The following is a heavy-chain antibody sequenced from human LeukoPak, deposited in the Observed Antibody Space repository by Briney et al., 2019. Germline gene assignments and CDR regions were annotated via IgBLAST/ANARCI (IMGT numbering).Heavy chain of an antibody. D-gene: IGHD4-17*01. CDR2: IKPNSGGT. CDR1: GDTLTDYS. J-gene: IGHJ5*02. Sequence: ASVKVSCKASGDTLTDYSIHWVRQAPGQGLQWMGWIKPNSGGTTYAQMFQDRVTLTRDTSINTVYMELTRLTSDDTAVYYCARGTTVTANRWGQGTLVTVSS. CDR3: ARGTTVTANR. V-gene: IGHV1-2*02.